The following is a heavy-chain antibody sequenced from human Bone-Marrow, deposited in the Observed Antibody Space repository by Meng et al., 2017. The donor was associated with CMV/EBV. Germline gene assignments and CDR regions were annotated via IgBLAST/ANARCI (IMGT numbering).Heavy chain of an antibody. V-gene: IGHV3-30-3*02. CDR2: IANDGNKQ. CDR1: GFIFSTYG. D-gene: IGHD2-2*01. CDR3: AKKGPYCSSTSCPPDTFDI. Sequence: LSLTCAASGFIFSTYGMHWVRQAPGKGLEWVAVIANDGNKQYYADSVKGRFTISRDNSKNTLDLQMNSLRAEDTAVYYCAKKGPYCSSTSCPPDTFDIWGQGKRV. J-gene: IGHJ3*02.